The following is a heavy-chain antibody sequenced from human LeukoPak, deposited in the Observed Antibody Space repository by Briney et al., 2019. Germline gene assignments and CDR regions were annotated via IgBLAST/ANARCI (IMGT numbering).Heavy chain of an antibody. CDR1: GGSFSGYY. CDR3: AGLRDFWSGYRPYNWFDP. J-gene: IGHJ5*02. V-gene: IGHV4-34*01. D-gene: IGHD3-3*01. CDR2: INHSGST. Sequence: SETLSLTCAVYGGSFSGYYWSWIRQPPGKGLEWIGEINHSGSTNYNPSLKSRVTISVDTSKNQFSLKLSSVTAADTAVYYCAGLRDFWSGYRPYNWFDPWGQGTLVTVSS.